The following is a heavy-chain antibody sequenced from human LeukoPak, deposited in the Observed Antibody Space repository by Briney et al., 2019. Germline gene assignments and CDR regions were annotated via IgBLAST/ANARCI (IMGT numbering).Heavy chain of an antibody. D-gene: IGHD2-8*01. Sequence: PGGSLRLSCAASGFTFSSYGMHWVRQAPGKGLEWVALISYDGSKTYYTDSVKGRFTISRDDSKNTLVLQMNSLRAEDTAVYYCAKVGDTSMVKPYWYFDLWGRVTLVTVSS. CDR3: AKVGDTSMVKPYWYFDL. J-gene: IGHJ2*01. CDR2: ISYDGSKT. CDR1: GFTFSSYG. V-gene: IGHV3-30*18.